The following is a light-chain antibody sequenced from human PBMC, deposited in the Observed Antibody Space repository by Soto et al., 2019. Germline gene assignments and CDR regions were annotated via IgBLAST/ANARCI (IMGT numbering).Light chain of an antibody. V-gene: IGKV2-30*01. CDR2: KVS. J-gene: IGKJ2*03. CDR1: QGLVYRNGNTF. Sequence: DVVMTQSPLSLPVTLGQPASISCRSSQGLVYRNGNTFLDWFFQRPGQSPSRHIYKVSNRDSGVPDSCSSSASGSGFPLHISRVEAEDVGVYYCLEYSHWPPCLGPGTTLEIK. CDR3: LEYSHWPPC.